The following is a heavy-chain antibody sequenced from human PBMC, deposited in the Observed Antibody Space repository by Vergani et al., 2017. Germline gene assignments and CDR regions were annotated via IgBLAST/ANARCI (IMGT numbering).Heavy chain of an antibody. D-gene: IGHD3-22*01. V-gene: IGHV4-34*01. Sequence: QVQLQQWGAGLLKPSETLSLTCAVYGGSFSGYYWSWIRQPPGKGLGWIGAINHSGSTNYNPSLKSRVTISVDTSKNQFSLKLSSVTAADTAVYYCARVFSAPDYYDSSGYTDYWGQGTLVTVSS. CDR2: INHSGST. CDR1: GGSFSGYY. CDR3: ARVFSAPDYYDSSGYTDY. J-gene: IGHJ4*02.